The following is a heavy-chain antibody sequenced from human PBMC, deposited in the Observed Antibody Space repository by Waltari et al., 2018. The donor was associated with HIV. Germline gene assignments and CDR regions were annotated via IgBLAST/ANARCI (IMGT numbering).Heavy chain of an antibody. V-gene: IGHV5-51*01. J-gene: IGHJ1*01. D-gene: IGHD6-19*01. CDR2: IYPGDSDT. CDR3: ARQRYSSGWWGDFQH. CDR1: GYSFTSYW. Sequence: EVQLVQSGAEVKKPGESLKISCKGSGYSFTSYWIGWVRQMPGKGLEWMGIIYPGDSDTRYSPSLQGQVTISADKSISTAYLQWSSLKASDTAMYYCARQRYSSGWWGDFQHWGQGTLVTVSS.